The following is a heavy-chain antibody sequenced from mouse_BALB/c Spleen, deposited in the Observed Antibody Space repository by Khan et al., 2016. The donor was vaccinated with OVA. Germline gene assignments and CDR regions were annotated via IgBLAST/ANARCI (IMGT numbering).Heavy chain of an antibody. D-gene: IGHD1-2*01. V-gene: IGHV3-1*02. CDR2: IHYSGRT. CDR1: GYSITSGYS. J-gene: IGHJ2*01. CDR3: ARSRIITTATSFYFDY. Sequence: VQLKESGPDLVKPSQSLSLTCTVTGYSITSGYSWHWIRQFPGNKLEWMGYIHYSGRTNYNPSLKSRISITRDTSKNQFFLQLNSMTTDDAATFYCARSRIITTATSFYFDYWGQGTTLTVSS.